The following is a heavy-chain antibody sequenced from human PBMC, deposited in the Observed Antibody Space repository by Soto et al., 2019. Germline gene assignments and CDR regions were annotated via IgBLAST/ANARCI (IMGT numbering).Heavy chain of an antibody. CDR1: GGSISSSNW. CDR3: ARDQAGYCSGGSCYSAFDP. V-gene: IGHV4-4*02. Sequence: PSETLSLTCAASGGSISSSNWWSWVRQPPGKGLEWIGEIYHSGSTNYNPSLKSRVTISVDKSKNQFSLKLSSVTAADTAVYYCARDQAGYCSGGSCYSAFDPWGQGTLGTVAS. J-gene: IGHJ5*02. CDR2: IYHSGST. D-gene: IGHD2-15*01.